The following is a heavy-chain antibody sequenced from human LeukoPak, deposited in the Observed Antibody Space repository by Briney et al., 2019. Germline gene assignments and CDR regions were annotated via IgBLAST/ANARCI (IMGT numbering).Heavy chain of an antibody. CDR2: IYDSGTI. V-gene: IGHV4-39*01. D-gene: IGHD1-26*01. CDR1: GGSISSSSYY. Sequence: PSETLSLTCTVSGGSISSSSYYWGCMRQPPGKELEWIGNIYDSGTIYYNPSLKSRVTISVDTSKNQLSLKLSSVTAADTAVYYCATDSVGDTTAFDYWGQGTLVTVSS. CDR3: ATDSVGDTTAFDY. J-gene: IGHJ4*02.